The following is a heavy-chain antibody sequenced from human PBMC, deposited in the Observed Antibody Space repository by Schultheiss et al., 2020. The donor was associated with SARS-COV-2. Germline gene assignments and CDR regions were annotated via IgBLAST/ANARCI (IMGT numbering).Heavy chain of an antibody. D-gene: IGHD3-9*01. CDR2: IYYSGST. CDR3: ARVGGPYFDLYGMDV. J-gene: IGHJ6*02. V-gene: IGHV4-59*01. CDR1: GGSISSYY. Sequence: SETLSLTCTVSGGSISSYYWSWIRQPPGKGLEWIGYIYYSGSTNYNPSLKSRVTISVDTSKNQFSLKLSSVTAADTAVYYCARVGGPYFDLYGMDVWGQGTTVTVSS.